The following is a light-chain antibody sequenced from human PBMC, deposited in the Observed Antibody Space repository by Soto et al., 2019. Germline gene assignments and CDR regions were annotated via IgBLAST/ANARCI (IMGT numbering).Light chain of an antibody. CDR3: CSYAGSSTSRV. Sequence: QSALTQPASVSGSPGQSITISCTGTSSDVGSYTLVSWYQQHPGKAPKLMIYEGSKRPSGVSNRFSGSKSGNTASLTISRLQAEDEADYYCCSYAGSSTSRVFGSGTKLTVL. J-gene: IGLJ1*01. CDR1: SSDVGSYTL. CDR2: EGS. V-gene: IGLV2-23*01.